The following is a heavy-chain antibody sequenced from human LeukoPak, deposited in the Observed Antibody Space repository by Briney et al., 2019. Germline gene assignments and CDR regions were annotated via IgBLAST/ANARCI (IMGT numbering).Heavy chain of an antibody. D-gene: IGHD1-26*01. CDR3: ARESSAGATGDYSDY. Sequence: GGSLRLSCAASGFTFDDYYMTWVRQAPGKGLEWVAHISGTGITIYYADSVKGRFTISRDNAKRSLHLHMKSLGVEDTAFYFCARESSAGATGDYSDYWGQGALVTVSS. CDR1: GFTFDDYY. J-gene: IGHJ4*02. CDR2: ISGTGITI. V-gene: IGHV3-11*01.